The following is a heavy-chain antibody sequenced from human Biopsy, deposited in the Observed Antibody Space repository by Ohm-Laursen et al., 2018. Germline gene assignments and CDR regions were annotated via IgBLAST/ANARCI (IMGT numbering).Heavy chain of an antibody. CDR3: ARDGKRWNYSTYFSWHFDL. J-gene: IGHJ2*01. V-gene: IGHV3-30*03. Sequence: SLRLSCAASGFTFTSYAMHWVRQAPGKGLEWVAVISYDGSGEYYADSLQGRFIISRDNPKNTVDLQMNSLRAEGTAVYFCARDGKRWNYSTYFSWHFDLWGRGTLVTVSS. CDR1: GFTFTSYA. CDR2: ISYDGSGE. D-gene: IGHD1-7*01.